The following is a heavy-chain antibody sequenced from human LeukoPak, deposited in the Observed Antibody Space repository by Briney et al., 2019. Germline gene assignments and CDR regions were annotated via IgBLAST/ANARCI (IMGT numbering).Heavy chain of an antibody. Sequence: ASVKVSCKASGYTFTSYDINWVRQATGQGLEWMGWMNPNSGNTGYAQKFQGRVTMTRDTSTSTVYMELSSLRSEDTAVYYCARAAVAGIPPDYWGQGTLVTVSS. D-gene: IGHD6-19*01. CDR2: MNPNSGNT. CDR1: GYTFTSYD. V-gene: IGHV1-8*01. J-gene: IGHJ4*02. CDR3: ARAAVAGIPPDY.